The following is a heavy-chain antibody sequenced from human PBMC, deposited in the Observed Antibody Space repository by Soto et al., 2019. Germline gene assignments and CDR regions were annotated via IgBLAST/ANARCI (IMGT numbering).Heavy chain of an antibody. Sequence: SQTLSLPCAISGDSVSNNGAAWNWIRQSPSRVLEWLGRTYYRSTWFYNYALSVRSLISISPDTAKNQASLQRNSVTPEDTAVYYCARAPPDFSSAFDYWGQGALVTVSS. CDR3: ARAPPDFSSAFDY. CDR1: GDSVSNNGAA. D-gene: IGHD6-19*01. J-gene: IGHJ4*02. V-gene: IGHV6-1*01. CDR2: TYYRSTWFY.